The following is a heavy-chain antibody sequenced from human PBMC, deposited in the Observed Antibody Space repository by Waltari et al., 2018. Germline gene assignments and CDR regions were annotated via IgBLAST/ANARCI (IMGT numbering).Heavy chain of an antibody. CDR3: ARDNLGGGATSLDY. J-gene: IGHJ4*02. Sequence: QVQLQESGPGLVKPSETLSLTCAVSGYSISSGYYWGWIRQPPGKGLEWIGSIYHSGSTYYNPSLKSRVPISVDTSKTQFPLKLSSVTAADTAVYYCARDNLGGGATSLDYWGQGTLVTVSS. V-gene: IGHV4-38-2*02. CDR2: IYHSGST. D-gene: IGHD1-26*01. CDR1: GYSISSGYY.